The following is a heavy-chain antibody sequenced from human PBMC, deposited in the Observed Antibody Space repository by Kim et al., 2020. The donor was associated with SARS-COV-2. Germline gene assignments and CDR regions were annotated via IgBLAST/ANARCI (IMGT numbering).Heavy chain of an antibody. D-gene: IGHD2-2*01. CDR2: IYHSGST. CDR1: GGSISSSNW. Sequence: SEPLSLTCAVSGGSISSSNWWSWVRQPPGKGLAWIGEIYHSGSTNYNPSLKSRVTISVDKSKNQFSLKQSSVTAAETAVYYCARRVRVPAGTDYYYYGMDVWGQWTTVTVSS. CDR3: ARRVRVPAGTDYYYYGMDV. V-gene: IGHV4-4*02. J-gene: IGHJ6*02.